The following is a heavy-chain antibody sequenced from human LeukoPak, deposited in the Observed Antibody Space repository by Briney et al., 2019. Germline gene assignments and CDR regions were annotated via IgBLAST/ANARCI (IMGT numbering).Heavy chain of an antibody. V-gene: IGHV1-2*02. D-gene: IGHD3-10*01. CDR1: GYTFTGYY. Sequence: ASVKVSCKASGYTFTGYYMHWVRQAPGQRLEWMGWINPNSGGTNYAQKFQGRVTMTRDTSISTAYMELSRLRSEDTAVYYCSSAPSYGSGSYLISYYFDYWGQGTLVTVSS. CDR2: INPNSGGT. J-gene: IGHJ4*02. CDR3: SSAPSYGSGSYLISYYFDY.